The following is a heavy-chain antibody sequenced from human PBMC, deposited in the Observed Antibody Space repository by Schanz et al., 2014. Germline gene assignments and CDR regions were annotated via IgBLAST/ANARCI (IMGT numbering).Heavy chain of an antibody. D-gene: IGHD3-10*01. CDR3: ARIGGSVFDY. J-gene: IGHJ4*02. Sequence: VQLLESGGGLVQPGGSLRLSCSASGFMFSSYGMHWVRQAPGKGLEWVGVISYDGSKKSYADSVKGRFTISRDNSKSTLYLQMNSLRPGDTAVYYCARIGGSVFDYWAQGTLVTVSS. V-gene: IGHV3-30*03. CDR1: GFMFSSYG. CDR2: ISYDGSKK.